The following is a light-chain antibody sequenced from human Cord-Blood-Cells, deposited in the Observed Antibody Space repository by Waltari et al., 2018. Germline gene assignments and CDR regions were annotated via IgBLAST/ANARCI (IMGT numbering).Light chain of an antibody. CDR2: YKSDSDK. CDR1: RVINDRTYR. J-gene: IGLJ3*02. V-gene: IGLV5-45*02. Sequence: QAVLTHAPSPSAPPGASASLTCTLRRVINDRTYRVYLHQQMPGSPPQYLLRYKSDSDKQQGSGVPTRFSGSKDASANAGILLISGLQSEDEADYYCMIWHSSAWVFGGGTKLTVL. CDR3: MIWHSSAWV.